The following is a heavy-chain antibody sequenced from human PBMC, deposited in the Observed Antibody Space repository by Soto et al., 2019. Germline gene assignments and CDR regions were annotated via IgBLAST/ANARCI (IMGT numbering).Heavy chain of an antibody. CDR1: GFTFTSHW. Sequence: EVQLVESGGGLVQPGGSLRLSCAASGFTFTSHWMHWFRQAPGKGLVWVSRIDSGESYTNYADSVKGRFTISRDNVKNTLYLHMNSLRAEDTALYYCVRSLGTKHAFDFWGPGTKVTVSS. CDR3: VRSLGTKHAFDF. V-gene: IGHV3-74*02. D-gene: IGHD3-16*01. CDR2: IDSGESYT. J-gene: IGHJ3*01.